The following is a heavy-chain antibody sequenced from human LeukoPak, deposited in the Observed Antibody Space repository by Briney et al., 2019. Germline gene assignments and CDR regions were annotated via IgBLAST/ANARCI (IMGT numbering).Heavy chain of an antibody. CDR3: ARETATTADGLDV. V-gene: IGHV1-46*01. D-gene: IGHD1-1*01. J-gene: IGHJ6*02. CDR2: ITPSDGAT. Sequence: ASVKVSCKASGYTFTNYYIHWVRQAPGQGLEWMGIITPSDGATTYAQRFQGRATMTRDTSTSTVYLDLRGLRSEDTAVYYCARETATTADGLDVWGQGTTVTVSS. CDR1: GYTFTNYY.